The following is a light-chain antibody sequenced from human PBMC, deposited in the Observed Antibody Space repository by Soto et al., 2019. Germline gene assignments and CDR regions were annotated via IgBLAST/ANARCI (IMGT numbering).Light chain of an antibody. V-gene: IGLV2-11*01. CDR3: SSYASNNTVI. CDR2: DVS. Sequence: QSALTQPSSVSGSPGQSVAISCTGTSSDVGAYNFVSWYQQHPGKAPKVIIYDVSGRPSGVPDRFSGSKSGNTASLTISGLRAEDEADYHCSSYASNNTVIFGGGTKLTVL. J-gene: IGLJ2*01. CDR1: SSDVGAYNF.